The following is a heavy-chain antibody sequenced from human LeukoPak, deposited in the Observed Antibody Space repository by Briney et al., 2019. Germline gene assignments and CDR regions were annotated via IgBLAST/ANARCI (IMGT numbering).Heavy chain of an antibody. V-gene: IGHV4-59*08. D-gene: IGHD3-10*01. CDR2: IYYSGST. J-gene: IGHJ3*02. Sequence: SETLSLTCTVSGGSISSYYWSWIRQPPGKGLEWIGYIYYSGSTNYNPSLKSRVTISVDTSKNQFSLKLSSVTAADTAVYYCARGWFGELLEAVGAFDIWGQGTMVTVSS. CDR3: ARGWFGELLEAVGAFDI. CDR1: GGSISSYY.